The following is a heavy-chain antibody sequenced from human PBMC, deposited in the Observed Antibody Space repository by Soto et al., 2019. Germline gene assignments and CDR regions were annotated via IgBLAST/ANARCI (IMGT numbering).Heavy chain of an antibody. J-gene: IGHJ4*02. CDR3: ARSWLVYGDYEGLGYFDY. CDR2: IYYSGST. D-gene: IGHD4-17*01. V-gene: IGHV4-61*08. Sequence: SETLSLTCTVSGGSISSGGYYWSWIRQPPGMGLEWIGYIYYSGSTNYNPSLKSRVTISVDTSKNQFSLKLSSVTAADTAVYYCARSWLVYGDYEGLGYFDYWGQGTLVTVSS. CDR1: GGSISSGGYY.